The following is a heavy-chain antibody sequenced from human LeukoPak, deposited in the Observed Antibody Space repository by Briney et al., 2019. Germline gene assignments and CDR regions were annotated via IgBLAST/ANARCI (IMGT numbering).Heavy chain of an antibody. V-gene: IGHV3-15*01. D-gene: IGHD3-10*01. Sequence: PGGSLRLSCAASGFSFSDAWMTWVSQAPGKGLEWVGRIKNKTDGGTTDYAAPVQGRFTISRDDSKNTLYLQMNSLKTEDTAVYYCTTLGFGELLPLRAYGGQGTLVTVSS. CDR2: IKNKTDGGTT. CDR3: TTLGFGELLPLRAY. J-gene: IGHJ4*02. CDR1: GFSFSDAW.